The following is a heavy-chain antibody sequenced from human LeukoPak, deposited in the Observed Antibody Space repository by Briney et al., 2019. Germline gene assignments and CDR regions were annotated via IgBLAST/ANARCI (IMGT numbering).Heavy chain of an antibody. CDR3: ASDDPLLGFDT. CDR2: ISAYNGNT. CDR1: GYTFTSYG. J-gene: IGHJ5*02. V-gene: IGHV1-18*01. Sequence: ASVKVSCKASGYTFTSYGISWVRQAPGQGLEWMGWISAYNGNTNYAQKVQGRVTMTTDTSTSTAYMELRSLRSDDTAVYYCASDDPLLGFDTWGQGTLVTVSS.